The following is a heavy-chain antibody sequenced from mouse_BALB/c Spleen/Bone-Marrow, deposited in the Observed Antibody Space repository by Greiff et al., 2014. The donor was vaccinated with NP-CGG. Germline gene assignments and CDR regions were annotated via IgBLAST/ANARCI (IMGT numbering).Heavy chain of an antibody. CDR3: ARGGNWEDFDY. V-gene: IGHV5-17*02. J-gene: IGHJ2*01. Sequence: SGGGLVQPGGSRKLSCAASGFTFSSFGMHWVRQAPEKGLEWVAYISSGSSAIYYADTVRGRFTISRDNPKNTLFLQMTSLRSEDTAMYYCARGGNWEDFDYWGQGTTLTVSS. CDR2: ISSGSSAI. CDR1: GFTFSSFG. D-gene: IGHD4-1*01.